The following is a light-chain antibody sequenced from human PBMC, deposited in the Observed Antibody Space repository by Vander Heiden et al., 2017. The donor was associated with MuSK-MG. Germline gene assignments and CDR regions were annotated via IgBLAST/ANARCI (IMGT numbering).Light chain of an antibody. V-gene: IGKV4-1*01. CDR1: QSVLYSSKNKNY. J-gene: IGKJ2*01. CDR2: WAS. CDR3: QQYDNNGQYT. Sequence: DIVMTQSPDSLAVSLGERATINCKSSQSVLYSSKNKNYLAWYQQKPGQPPKLLIYWASTRESGVPDRFSGSGYGTDFTLTISSRQAEDVAVYYCQQYDNNGQYTFGQGTKLEIK.